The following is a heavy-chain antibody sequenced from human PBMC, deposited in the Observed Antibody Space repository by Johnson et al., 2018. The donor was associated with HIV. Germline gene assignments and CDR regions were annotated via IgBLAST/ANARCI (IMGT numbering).Heavy chain of an antibody. V-gene: IGHV3-30-3*01. CDR2: ISYDGSNK. J-gene: IGHJ3*02. Sequence: VQLVESGGGVVQPGRSLRLSCAASGFTFSSYAMHWVRQAPGKGLEWVAVISYDGSNKYYADSVKGRFTIYRDNSQNTLYLQMNSLRAEDTAVYYCARGDCSGGSCYSEGATDAFDIWGQGTMVTVSS. CDR1: GFTFSSYA. CDR3: ARGDCSGGSCYSEGATDAFDI. D-gene: IGHD2-15*01.